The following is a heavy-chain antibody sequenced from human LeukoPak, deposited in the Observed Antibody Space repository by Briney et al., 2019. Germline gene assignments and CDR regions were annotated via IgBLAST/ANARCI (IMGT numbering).Heavy chain of an antibody. D-gene: IGHD3-10*01. CDR2: ISGSGGST. CDR3: AKAPHRYGPGDNAFDI. J-gene: IGHJ3*02. V-gene: IGHV3-23*01. CDR1: GFTFSSYA. Sequence: PGGSLRLSCAASGFTFSSYAMSWVRQAPGKGLEWVSAISGSGGSTYYADSVKGRFTISRDNSKNTLYLQMNSLRAEDTAVYYCAKAPHRYGPGDNAFDIWGQGTMVTVSS.